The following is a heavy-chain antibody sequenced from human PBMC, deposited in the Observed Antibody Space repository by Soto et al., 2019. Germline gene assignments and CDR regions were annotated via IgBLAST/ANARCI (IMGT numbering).Heavy chain of an antibody. V-gene: IGHV1-58*01. J-gene: IGHJ6*02. D-gene: IGHD3-3*01. CDR2: IVVGSGNT. Sequence: GASVKVSCKASGFTFTSSAVQWVRQARGQRLEWIGWIVVGSGNTNYAQKFQERVTITRDMSTSTAYMELSSLRSEDTAVYYCAAGGSEITIFGVVINPRYVYYYGMDVWGQGTTVTVSS. CDR3: AAGGSEITIFGVVINPRYVYYYGMDV. CDR1: GFTFTSSA.